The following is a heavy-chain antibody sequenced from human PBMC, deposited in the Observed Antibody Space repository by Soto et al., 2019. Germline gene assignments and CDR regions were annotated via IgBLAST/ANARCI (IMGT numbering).Heavy chain of an antibody. D-gene: IGHD3-10*01. CDR3: AHPRGFGVFDAYDI. V-gene: IGHV3-23*01. CDR2: ISGSGGTT. CDR1: GFSFRTYA. J-gene: IGHJ3*02. Sequence: VGSLRLSGVASGFSFRTYAMSWVRQARGKGLEWVPAISGSGGTTFYADSVKGRLTISRDNCINTLYLQMNNLRTEDTAVYYCAHPRGFGVFDAYDIWGQGTMVTVSS.